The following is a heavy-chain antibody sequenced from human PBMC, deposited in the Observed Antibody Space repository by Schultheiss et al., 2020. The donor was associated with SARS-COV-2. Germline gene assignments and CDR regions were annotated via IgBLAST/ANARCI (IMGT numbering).Heavy chain of an antibody. J-gene: IGHJ4*02. Sequence: GGSLRLSCAASGFTFSSYAMSWVRQAPGKGLEYVSAISSNGGSTYYADSVKGRFTISRDNSKNTLYLQMNSLRAEDTAVYYCARDLAVSGSSPVDYWGQGTLVTVSS. V-gene: IGHV3-64*04. D-gene: IGHD1-26*01. CDR3: ARDLAVSGSSPVDY. CDR1: GFTFSSYA. CDR2: ISSNGGST.